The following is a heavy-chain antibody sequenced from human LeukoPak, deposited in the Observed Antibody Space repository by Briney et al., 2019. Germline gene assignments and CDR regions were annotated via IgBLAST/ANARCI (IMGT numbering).Heavy chain of an antibody. CDR2: INPKSAST. V-gene: IGHV1-2*02. CDR3: AKGGEFYYYMDV. Sequence: GASVTVSFKASGYTFTAYYMHWVRQAPGQGLEGMGWINPKSASTVYAQKFQGRVTMTRDTSLSTGNMELSRLGPDDTAVYYCAKGGEFYYYMDVWGKGTTVTVSS. CDR1: GYTFTAYY. D-gene: IGHD2/OR15-2a*01. J-gene: IGHJ6*03.